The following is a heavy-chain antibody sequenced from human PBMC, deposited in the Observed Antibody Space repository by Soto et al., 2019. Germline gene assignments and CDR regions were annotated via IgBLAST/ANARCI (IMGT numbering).Heavy chain of an antibody. J-gene: IGHJ3*02. CDR1: GFTFSSYS. Sequence: GGSLRLSCAASGFTFSSYSMNWVRQAPGKGLEWVSSISSSSSYIYYADSVKGRFTISRDNSKNTLYLQMNSLRAEDTAVYYCARGPYYYDPADAFDIWGQGTMVTVSS. CDR3: ARGPYYYDPADAFDI. D-gene: IGHD3-22*01. V-gene: IGHV3-21*01. CDR2: ISSSSSYI.